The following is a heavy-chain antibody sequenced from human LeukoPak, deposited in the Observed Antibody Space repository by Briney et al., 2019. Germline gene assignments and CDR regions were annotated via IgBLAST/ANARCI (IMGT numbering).Heavy chain of an antibody. CDR3: ARHLGSGYDFWSGYSHDAFDI. CDR1: GGSISSYY. V-gene: IGHV4-59*08. D-gene: IGHD3-3*01. J-gene: IGHJ3*02. CDR2: IYYSGST. Sequence: SETLSLTCTVSGGSISSYYWSWIRQPPGKGLEWIGYIYYSGSTNYNPSLKSRVTISVDTSKNQFSLKLSSVTAADTAVYYCARHLGSGYDFWSGYSHDAFDIWGRGTMVTVSS.